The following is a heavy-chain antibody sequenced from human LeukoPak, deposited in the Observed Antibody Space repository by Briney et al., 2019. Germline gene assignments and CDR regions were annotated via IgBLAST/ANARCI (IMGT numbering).Heavy chain of an antibody. CDR1: GFTFSSYA. D-gene: IGHD3-9*01. CDR3: ARVPYYDILTGYSDAFDI. CDR2: ISGSGGST. Sequence: GGSLRLSCAASGFTFSSYAMSWVRQAPGKGLEWVSAISGSGGSTFYADSVKGRFTISRDNAKNTLYLQMNSLRAEDTAVYYCARVPYYDILTGYSDAFDIWGQGTMVTVSS. J-gene: IGHJ3*02. V-gene: IGHV3-23*01.